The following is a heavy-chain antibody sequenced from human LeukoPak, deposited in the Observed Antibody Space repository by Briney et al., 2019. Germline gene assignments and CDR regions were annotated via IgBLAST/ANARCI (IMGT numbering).Heavy chain of an antibody. CDR3: ARVGERGSSWYNWFDP. Sequence: PGRSLRLSCAASGFTFSSYGMHWVRQAPGKGLEWVAVIWYDGSNKYYADSVKGRFTISRDNSKNTLYLQMNSLRAEDTAVYYCARVGERGSSWYNWFDPWGQGTLVTVSS. V-gene: IGHV3-33*01. CDR1: GFTFSSYG. CDR2: IWYDGSNK. J-gene: IGHJ5*02. D-gene: IGHD6-13*01.